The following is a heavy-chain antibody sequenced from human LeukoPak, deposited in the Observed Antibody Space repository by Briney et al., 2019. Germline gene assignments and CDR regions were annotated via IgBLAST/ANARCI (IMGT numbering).Heavy chain of an antibody. D-gene: IGHD3-10*01. J-gene: IGHJ4*02. Sequence: SETLSLTCTVSGGSISTNYWGWIRQPPGKGLEWIGYVSSNEGTNYNPSLKSRVTILVDTSKNQFSLKLSSVTAADTAVYYCAGVRSYYGSVTGKSYYFDYWGQGTLVTVSS. V-gene: IGHV4-59*01. CDR3: AGVRSYYGSVTGKSYYFDY. CDR2: VSSNEGT. CDR1: GGSISTNY.